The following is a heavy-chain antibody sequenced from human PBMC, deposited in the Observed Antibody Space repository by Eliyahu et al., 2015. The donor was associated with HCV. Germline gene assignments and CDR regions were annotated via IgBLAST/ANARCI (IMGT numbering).Heavy chain of an antibody. CDR3: AKGSITMVRGVIITYAYYYGMDV. CDR2: ISGSGGST. Sequence: EVQLLESGGGLVQPGGSLRLXCAASGFTFSSXAMXWXRRAPGKGLEWVXXISGSGGSTYYADSVKGRFTISRDNSKNTLYLQMNSLRAEDTAVYYCAKGSITMVRGVIITYAYYYGMDVWGQGTTVTVSS. CDR1: GFTFSSXA. D-gene: IGHD3-10*01. J-gene: IGHJ6*02. V-gene: IGHV3-23*01.